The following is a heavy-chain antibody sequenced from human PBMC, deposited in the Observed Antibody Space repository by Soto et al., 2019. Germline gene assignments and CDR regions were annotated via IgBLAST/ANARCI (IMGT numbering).Heavy chain of an antibody. V-gene: IGHV4-59*07. J-gene: IGHJ6*02. CDR3: ARGQLLHYQYGLDV. D-gene: IGHD3-10*01. CDR1: GVPITTFY. CDR2: IYYGGST. Sequence: QVQLQESGPALVRPSDSLSLMCSVSGVPITTFYWSWIRQAPGKGLEYIGYIYYGGSTHYNPALKSRVTISVDTANNECSLKLRSVTAADTAAYYCARGQLLHYQYGLDVWGQGTTVIV.